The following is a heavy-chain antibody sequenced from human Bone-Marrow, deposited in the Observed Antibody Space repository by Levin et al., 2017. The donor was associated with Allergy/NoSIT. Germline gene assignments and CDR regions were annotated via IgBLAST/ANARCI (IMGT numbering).Heavy chain of an antibody. CDR2: VYHTGRT. D-gene: IGHD4-11*01. V-gene: IGHV4-31*03. Sequence: ASETLSLTCTVSGAPLPWGGHYWTWIRHLPGKGLEWIGYVYHTGRTYYNPSLESRVVMSVDLSKNQFSLSLISVTAADTGIYYCARDMDSNTNCFDPWGQGTPVTVSS. CDR1: GAPLPWGGHY. CDR3: ARDMDSNTNCFDP. J-gene: IGHJ5*02.